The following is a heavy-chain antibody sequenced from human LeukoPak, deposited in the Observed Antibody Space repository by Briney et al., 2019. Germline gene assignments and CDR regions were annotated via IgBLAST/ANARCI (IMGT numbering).Heavy chain of an antibody. D-gene: IGHD3-22*01. CDR1: GGSISSYY. Sequence: SETLSLTCTVSGGSISSYYWSWIRQPAGKGLEWIGRIYTSGDAYYNPSLKSRVTMSVDTSKNQFSLKLDSVTAADTAVYYCARDAYYYDSSGFYLVDYWGQGTVVTVSS. V-gene: IGHV4-4*07. J-gene: IGHJ4*02. CDR3: ARDAYYYDSSGFYLVDY. CDR2: IYTSGDA.